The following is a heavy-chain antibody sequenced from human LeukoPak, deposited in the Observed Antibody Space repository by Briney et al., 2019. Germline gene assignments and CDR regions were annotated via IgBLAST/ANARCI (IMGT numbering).Heavy chain of an antibody. CDR1: GYTFTGYY. Sequence: ASVKVSCKASGYTFTGYYMHWVRQAPGQGLEWMGWINPNSGGTNYAQKFLGRVTMTRDTSISTAYMELSRLRSDDTAVYYCARGYSGSYLGRYYFDYWGQGTLVTVSS. CDR2: INPNSGGT. D-gene: IGHD1-26*01. J-gene: IGHJ4*02. CDR3: ARGYSGSYLGRYYFDY. V-gene: IGHV1-2*02.